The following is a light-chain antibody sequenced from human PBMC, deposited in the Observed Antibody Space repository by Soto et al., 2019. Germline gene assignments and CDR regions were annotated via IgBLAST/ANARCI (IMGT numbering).Light chain of an antibody. V-gene: IGLV2-14*01. CDR3: SSYRSSRTVI. Sequence: QSALTQPASVSGSPGQSITISCTGTTSDVGGYNYVYWYQQYPGKAPKLMIYEVSNQPSGVSNRFSGSKSGNTASLTISGLQAEDEADYYCSSYRSSRTVIFGGGTKLTVL. CDR1: TSDVGGYNY. CDR2: EVS. J-gene: IGLJ2*01.